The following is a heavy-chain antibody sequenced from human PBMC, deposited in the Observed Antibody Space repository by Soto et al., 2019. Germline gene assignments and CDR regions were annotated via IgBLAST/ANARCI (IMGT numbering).Heavy chain of an antibody. V-gene: IGHV1-46*01. J-gene: IGHJ6*02. CDR3: ARGSCSGGSCYGMAV. CDR1: GYTFTNYY. D-gene: IGHD2-15*01. Sequence: QVQLVQSGPEVKQPGASVKISCKASGYTFTNYYIHWVRQAPGQGLEWVGLSNPNGDRPTYAERFQGRITMTRDTDTPTVSMEVRSLRSEDSAVYYCARGSCSGGSCYGMAVWGQGTAVTVSS. CDR2: SNPNGDRP.